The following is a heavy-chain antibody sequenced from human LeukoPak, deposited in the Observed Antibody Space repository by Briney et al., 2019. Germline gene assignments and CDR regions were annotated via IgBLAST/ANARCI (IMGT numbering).Heavy chain of an antibody. CDR3: ARDTNYYDSSGYYSARDAFDI. Sequence: ASVKVSCKASGYTFTSYYMHWVRQAPGQGLEWMGIINPSGGSTSYAQKFQGRVTMTTDTSTSTAYMELRSLRSDDTAVYYCARDTNYYDSSGYYSARDAFDIWGQGTMVTVSS. CDR1: GYTFTSYY. J-gene: IGHJ3*02. CDR2: INPSGGST. D-gene: IGHD3-22*01. V-gene: IGHV1-46*01.